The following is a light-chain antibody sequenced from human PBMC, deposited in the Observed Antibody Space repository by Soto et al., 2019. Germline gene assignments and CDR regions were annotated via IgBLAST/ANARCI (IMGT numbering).Light chain of an antibody. CDR3: QQYGNSPIT. V-gene: IGKV3-20*01. Sequence: ESFFALAPRTPSLSPGERATPSCRASQSVSSSFLAWYQQKPGQAPRLLIYGASSRATGIPDRFSGSGSGTDFTLTISRLEPEDFAVYYCQQYGNSPITFGQGTRLEIK. CDR2: GAS. J-gene: IGKJ5*01. CDR1: QSVSSSF.